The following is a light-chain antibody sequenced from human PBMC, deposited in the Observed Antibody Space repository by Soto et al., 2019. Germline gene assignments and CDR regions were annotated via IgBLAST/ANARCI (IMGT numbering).Light chain of an antibody. CDR1: QSVGSN. J-gene: IGKJ2*01. CDR3: HQYNDWPPLYT. Sequence: EIVMTQSPATLSASPGERASLSCRASQSVGSNLAWYQQKPGQAPRLLIFGASARATGVPARFSGSGSGTDFTLTISSLQSEDFAVYYCHQYNDWPPLYTFGQGTKVDIK. CDR2: GAS. V-gene: IGKV3-15*01.